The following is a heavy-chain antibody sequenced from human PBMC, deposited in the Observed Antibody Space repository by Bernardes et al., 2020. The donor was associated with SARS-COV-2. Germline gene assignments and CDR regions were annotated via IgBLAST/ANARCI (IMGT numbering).Heavy chain of an antibody. D-gene: IGHD6-6*01. CDR3: AREAGDSSSSLDP. CDR1: AYSISSGYY. J-gene: IGHJ5*02. Sequence: SETLSLTCAISAYSISSGYYWGWIRQPPGKGLEWIGSISHTGSTYYNPSLKSRVTISVDTSKNHLSLTVSSVTAADTAVYYCAREAGDSSSSLDPWGQGALVNVTS. CDR2: ISHTGST. V-gene: IGHV4-38-2*02.